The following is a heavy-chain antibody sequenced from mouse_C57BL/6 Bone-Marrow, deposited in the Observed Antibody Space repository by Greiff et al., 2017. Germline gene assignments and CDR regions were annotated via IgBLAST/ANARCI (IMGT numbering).Heavy chain of an antibody. Sequence: EVQLVESGGGLVKPGGSLKLSCAASGFTFSSYAMSWVRQTPEKRLEWVATISDGGSYTYYPDNVKGRFTISRDNAKNHLYLQMSPLKSEDTAMYYCAREVTNDVWGTGTTVTVSS. J-gene: IGHJ1*03. CDR1: GFTFSSYA. CDR3: AREVTNDV. V-gene: IGHV5-4*01. D-gene: IGHD2-12*01. CDR2: ISDGGSYT.